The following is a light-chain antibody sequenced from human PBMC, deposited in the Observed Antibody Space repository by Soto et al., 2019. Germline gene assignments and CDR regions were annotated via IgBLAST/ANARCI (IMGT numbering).Light chain of an antibody. CDR2: GNT. CDR3: QSFDTSLSGLYV. CDR1: RSDIGAGYD. J-gene: IGLJ6*01. Sequence: QSALTQPPSVSGAPGQRVTISCTGSRSDIGAGYDVHWYQQLPGTAPKLLIYGNTNRPSGVPDRFSGSKSGTSASLVISGLQAEDEAEYHCQSFDTSLSGLYVFGSGTQLTVL. V-gene: IGLV1-40*01.